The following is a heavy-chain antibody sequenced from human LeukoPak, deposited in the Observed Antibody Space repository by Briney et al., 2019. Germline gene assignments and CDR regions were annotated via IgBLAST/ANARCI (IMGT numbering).Heavy chain of an antibody. CDR2: IIPDGGNT. J-gene: IGHJ1*01. V-gene: IGHV1-18*01. CDR1: GYTFINYG. D-gene: IGHD2-15*01. CDR3: ARSVCSGGECSSSAY. Sequence: ASVKVSCRASGYTFINYGVRWVRQPPGQGLEWLGWIIPDGGNTDYAQELQGRLTLTTNRATPTATMELRRLTSDHTAVYFCARSVCSGGECSSSAYCGQPTPLTVSS.